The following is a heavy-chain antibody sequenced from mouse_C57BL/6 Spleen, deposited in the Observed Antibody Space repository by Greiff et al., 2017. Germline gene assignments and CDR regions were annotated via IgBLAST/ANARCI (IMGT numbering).Heavy chain of an antibody. CDR2: IYPSDSET. J-gene: IGHJ2*01. V-gene: IGHV1-61*01. Sequence: VQLQQPGAELVRPGSSVKLSCKASGYTFTSYWMDWVKQRPGQGLEWIGNIYPSDSETHYNQKFKDKATLTVDKSSSTAYMQLSSLTSEDSAVXYCARGGYSNYGDYWGQGTTLTVSS. CDR3: ARGGYSNYGDY. CDR1: GYTFTSYW. D-gene: IGHD2-5*01.